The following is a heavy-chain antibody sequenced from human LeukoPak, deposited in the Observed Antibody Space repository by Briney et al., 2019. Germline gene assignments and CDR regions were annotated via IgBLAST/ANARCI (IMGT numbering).Heavy chain of an antibody. D-gene: IGHD2-15*01. CDR3: ARFSGYCSGGSCQGPYYFDY. J-gene: IGHJ4*02. CDR2: IYYSGST. Sequence: SETLSLTCTVSGGSISSYYWSWIRQPPGEGLEWIGYIYYSGSTNYNPSLKSRVTISVDTSKNQFSLKLSSVTAADTAVYYCARFSGYCSGGSCQGPYYFDYWGQGTLVTVSS. CDR1: GGSISSYY. V-gene: IGHV4-59*01.